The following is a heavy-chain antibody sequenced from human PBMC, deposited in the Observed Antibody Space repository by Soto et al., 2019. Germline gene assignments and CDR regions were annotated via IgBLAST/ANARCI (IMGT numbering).Heavy chain of an antibody. CDR1: GFRFSDYS. D-gene: IGHD3-10*01. V-gene: IGHV3-48*02. CDR3: ARVSDFAN. CDR2: ISSISSTI. J-gene: IGHJ4*02. Sequence: EVQLVESGGALVQPGGSLRLSCAASGFRFSDYSMNWLRQAPGKEPEWVSYISSISSTIFYADSVKGRFTISRDNARNSLYLQMNSLREEDTAVYYCARVSDFANWGQGTLVTVAS.